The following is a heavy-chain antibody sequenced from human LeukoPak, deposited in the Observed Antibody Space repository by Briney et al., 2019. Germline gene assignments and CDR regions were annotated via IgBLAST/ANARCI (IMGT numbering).Heavy chain of an antibody. V-gene: IGHV3-23*01. CDR3: AKDLDEVAGSDYFDY. D-gene: IGHD6-19*01. J-gene: IGHJ4*02. Sequence: GGSLRLSCAASGFTFSSYAMIWVRQAPGKGLEWVSAISGSGGSTYYADSVKGRFTISRDNSKNTLYLQMNSLRAEDTAVYYCAKDLDEVAGSDYFDYWGQGTLVTVSS. CDR2: ISGSGGST. CDR1: GFTFSSYA.